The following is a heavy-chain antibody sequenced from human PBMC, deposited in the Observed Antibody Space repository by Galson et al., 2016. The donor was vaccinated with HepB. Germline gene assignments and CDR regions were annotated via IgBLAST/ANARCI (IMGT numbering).Heavy chain of an antibody. Sequence: SYSMQWVRQAPGKGLEWISYISSGSHAIYYADSVKGRFTISRDNVKNSLFLQMDSLRDEDTAVYYCARGNGGTFDLWGRGTLVTVSS. V-gene: IGHV3-48*02. CDR2: ISSGSHAI. J-gene: IGHJ2*01. CDR3: ARGNGGTFDL. CDR1: SYS. D-gene: IGHD2-15*01.